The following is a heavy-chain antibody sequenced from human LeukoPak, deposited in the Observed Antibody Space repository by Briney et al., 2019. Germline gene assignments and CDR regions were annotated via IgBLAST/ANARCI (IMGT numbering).Heavy chain of an antibody. V-gene: IGHV3-33*01. CDR3: AREWGRIAVAGGPDY. CDR1: GFIFSNYG. D-gene: IGHD6-19*01. CDR2: IWYDGHNK. Sequence: GGSLRLSCEASGFIFSNYGMHWVRQAPGKGLEWVALIWYDGHNKFHADSVKGRFTISRDNSKNTLYLQMDSLRVEDTAVYYCAREWGRIAVAGGPDYWGQGTLVTVSS. J-gene: IGHJ4*02.